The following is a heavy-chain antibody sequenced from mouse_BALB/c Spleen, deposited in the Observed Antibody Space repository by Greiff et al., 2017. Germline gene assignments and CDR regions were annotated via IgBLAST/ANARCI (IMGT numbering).Heavy chain of an antibody. Sequence: EVMLVESGGGLVQPGGSRKLSCAASGFTFSSFGMHWVRQAPEKGLEWVAYISSGSSTIYYADTVKGRFTISRDNPKNTLFLQMTSLRSEDTAMYYCARPGGYVYFDYWGQGTTLTVSS. D-gene: IGHD2-14*01. J-gene: IGHJ2*01. CDR1: GFTFSSFG. CDR3: ARPGGYVYFDY. CDR2: ISSGSSTI. V-gene: IGHV5-17*02.